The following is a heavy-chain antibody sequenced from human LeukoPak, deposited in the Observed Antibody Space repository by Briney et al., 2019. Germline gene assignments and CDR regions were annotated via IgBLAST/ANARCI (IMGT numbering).Heavy chain of an antibody. V-gene: IGHV3-74*01. CDR3: VRDWGYDSSGYWQKYFDS. CDR2: INHDGSST. D-gene: IGHD3-22*01. CDR1: GFTFSTFW. Sequence: PGVSLRLSCATSGFTFSTFWMHWVRQAPGKGLVWVSRINHDGSSTNYADSVKGRFTISRDNAKNTLHLQMNSLRAEDTAVYYCVRDWGYDSSGYWQKYFDSWGQGTLVTVFS. J-gene: IGHJ4*02.